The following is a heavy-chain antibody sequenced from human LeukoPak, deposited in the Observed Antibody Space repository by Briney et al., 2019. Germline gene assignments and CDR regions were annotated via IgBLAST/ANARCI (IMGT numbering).Heavy chain of an antibody. CDR2: ISSRSSYI. Sequence: PGGSLRLSCAASGFTFSSYSMNWVRQAPGKGLEWVSSISSRSSYIYYADSVKGRFTISRDSAKNTLYLQMNSLRAEDTAVYYCARGSVAADGTWFDPWGQGTLVTVSS. J-gene: IGHJ5*02. V-gene: IGHV3-21*01. CDR3: ARGSVAADGTWFDP. CDR1: GFTFSSYS. D-gene: IGHD6-13*01.